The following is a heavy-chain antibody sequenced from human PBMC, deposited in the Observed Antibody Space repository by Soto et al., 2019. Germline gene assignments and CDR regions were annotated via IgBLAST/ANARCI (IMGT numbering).Heavy chain of an antibody. CDR1: GYTFTSYA. J-gene: IGHJ5*02. D-gene: IGHD6-13*01. CDR3: ARERGGRRYSSSWYADNWFDP. CDR2: INAGNGNT. Sequence: ASVKVSCKASGYTFTSYAMHWVRQAPGQRLEWMGWINAGNGNTKYSQKFQGRVTITRDTSASTAYMELSSLRSEDTAVYYCARERGGRRYSSSWYADNWFDPWGQGTLVTVS. V-gene: IGHV1-3*01.